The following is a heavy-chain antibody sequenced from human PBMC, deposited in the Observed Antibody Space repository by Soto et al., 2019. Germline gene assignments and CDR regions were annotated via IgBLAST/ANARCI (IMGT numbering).Heavy chain of an antibody. CDR2: ISSSGSTI. J-gene: IGHJ3*01. V-gene: IGHV3-11*01. CDR3: ARGPDRWRMTTPATALDL. CDR1: GFTFSGSY. D-gene: IGHD2-8*02. Sequence: QVQLVESGGGLVKPGGSLRLSCAASGFTFSGSYMSWIRQAPGKGLEWLSYISSSGSTIYYADSVKGRFTISRDNAKNSLYLQTNSLRAEDTAVYYCARGPDRWRMTTPATALDLWGQGKLVTVSS.